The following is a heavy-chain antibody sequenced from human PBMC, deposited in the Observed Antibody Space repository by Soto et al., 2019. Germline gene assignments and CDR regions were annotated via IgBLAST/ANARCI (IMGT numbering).Heavy chain of an antibody. Sequence: QVQLQESGPGLVKPSQTLSLTCSVSGGSISSGGYYWNWIRQHPGKGLAWIGYIYYSGSTYYNPSLKSRVTISVDTSKNQFSLNLSSVTAADTAVYYCARETRGYGSGSLGFDYWGQGTLVTVSS. CDR3: ARETRGYGSGSLGFDY. J-gene: IGHJ4*02. CDR2: IYYSGST. V-gene: IGHV4-31*03. CDR1: GGSISSGGYY. D-gene: IGHD3-10*01.